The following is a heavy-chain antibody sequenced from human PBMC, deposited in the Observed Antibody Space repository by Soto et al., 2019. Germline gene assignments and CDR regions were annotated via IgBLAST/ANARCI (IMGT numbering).Heavy chain of an antibody. CDR1: GYSISNAYY. V-gene: IGHV4-38-2*01. Sequence: SEALSLTCAVSGYSISNAYYWAWIRQPPGKGREGIARVYRSGNTYYNPSLPRRVTISVAKSTSHFSPKLLSVTATATAVYYCARGENDAFDIWGQGTMVTVSS. CDR2: VYRSGNT. CDR3: ARGENDAFDI. J-gene: IGHJ3*02. D-gene: IGHD1-26*01.